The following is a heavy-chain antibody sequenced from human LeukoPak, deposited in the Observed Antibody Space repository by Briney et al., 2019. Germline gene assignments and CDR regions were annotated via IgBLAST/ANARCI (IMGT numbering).Heavy chain of an antibody. V-gene: IGHV4-59*01. D-gene: IGHD6-19*01. J-gene: IGHJ4*02. CDR3: ARAVAYFDY. CDR2: IYYSGST. CDR1: GGSISSYY. Sequence: SETLSLTCTVSGGSISSYYWSWIRQPPGKGLEWIGYIYYSGSTNYNPYLKSRVTISVDTSKNQFSLKLSSVTAADTAVYYCARAVAYFDYWGQGTLVTVSS.